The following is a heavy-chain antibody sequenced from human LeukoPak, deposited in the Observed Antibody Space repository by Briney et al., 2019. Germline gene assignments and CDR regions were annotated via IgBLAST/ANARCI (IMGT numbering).Heavy chain of an antibody. D-gene: IGHD5-12*01. J-gene: IGHJ5*02. V-gene: IGHV3-20*04. CDR1: GFTFDDYG. Sequence: RPGGSLRLSCVAFGFTFDDYGMSWVRQAPGKGLQWVSGINWNGGRTGYADSVKGRFTISRDNAKNSLYLQMNSLRAEDTAFYYCAREDISGWFDPWGQGTLVTVSS. CDR2: INWNGGRT. CDR3: AREDISGWFDP.